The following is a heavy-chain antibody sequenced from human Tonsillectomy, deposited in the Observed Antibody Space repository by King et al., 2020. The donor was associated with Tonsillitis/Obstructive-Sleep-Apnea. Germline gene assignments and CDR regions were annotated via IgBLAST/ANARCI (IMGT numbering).Heavy chain of an antibody. CDR2: ISYDGRNE. J-gene: IGHJ4*02. CDR3: ARDLPIVLIPAAIKGGFDY. V-gene: IGHV3-30*04. Sequence: QLVQSGGGVVQSGRSLRLSCAASGFTFSSYAMHWVRQAPGKGLEWVAVISYDGRNEYYADSVKGRFTISRDNSKNTLYLQMNSLRTEDTAVYYCARDLPIVLIPAAIKGGFDYWGQGTLVTVSS. D-gene: IGHD2-2*02. CDR1: GFTFSSYA.